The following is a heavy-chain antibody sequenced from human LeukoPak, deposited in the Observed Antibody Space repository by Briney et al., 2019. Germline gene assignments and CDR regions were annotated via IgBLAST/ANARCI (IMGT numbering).Heavy chain of an antibody. CDR3: ASSVRGYYDFWSGYYPGGYYYYGMDV. J-gene: IGHJ6*02. CDR1: GYIFTSYY. V-gene: IGHV1-46*01. D-gene: IGHD3-3*01. CDR2: INPSGGST. Sequence: ASVKVSCKASGYIFTSYYMHWVRQAPGQGLEWMGIINPSGGSTSYAQKFQGRVTMTRDTSTSTVYMELSSLRSEDTAVYYCASSVRGYYDFWSGYYPGGYYYYGMDVWGQGTTVTVSS.